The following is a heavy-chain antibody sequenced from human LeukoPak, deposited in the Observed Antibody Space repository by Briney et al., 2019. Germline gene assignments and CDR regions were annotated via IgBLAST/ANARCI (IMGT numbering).Heavy chain of an antibody. D-gene: IGHD5-12*01. V-gene: IGHV3-21*01. J-gene: IGHJ4*02. CDR1: GFTFSSYS. CDR2: VSSGSSYI. CDR3: TRAYHSGYVEGVFDY. Sequence: GGSLRLSCAASGFTFSSYSMSWVRQAPGKGLEWFSSVSSGSSYIYYADSVKGRFTISRDSAKNSLYLQMNGLRAEDTAVYYCTRAYHSGYVEGVFDYWGQGTLVTVSS.